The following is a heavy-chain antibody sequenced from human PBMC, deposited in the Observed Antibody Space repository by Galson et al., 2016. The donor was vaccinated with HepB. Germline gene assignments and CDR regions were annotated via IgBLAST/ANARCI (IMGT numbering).Heavy chain of an antibody. CDR2: FHISGNT. Sequence: TLSLTCSVSGGSIRSGIYHWTWIRQPAGKGLEWIGHFHISGNTRYNPSLESRVTISADTAKNEISLRLTSVTAADTAVYYCAEGLVSSVDGGVFFDYWGQGAQVSVSS. CDR3: AEGLVSSVDGGVFFDY. D-gene: IGHD3-16*01. V-gene: IGHV4-61*09. J-gene: IGHJ4*02. CDR1: GGSIRSGIYH.